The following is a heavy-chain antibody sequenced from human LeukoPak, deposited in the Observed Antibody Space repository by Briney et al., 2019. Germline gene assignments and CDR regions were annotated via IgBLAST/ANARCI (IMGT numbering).Heavy chain of an antibody. CDR3: ARGGYSGYGYYYGMDV. J-gene: IGHJ6*02. D-gene: IGHD5-12*01. CDR2: IIPILGIA. V-gene: IGHV1-69*04. Sequence: ASVKVSCKASGGTFSSYAISWVRQAPGQGLEWMGRIIPILGIANYAQKFQGRVTITADKSTSTAYMELSSLRSEDTAVYYCARGGYSGYGYYYGMDVWGQGTTVTVSS. CDR1: GGTFSSYA.